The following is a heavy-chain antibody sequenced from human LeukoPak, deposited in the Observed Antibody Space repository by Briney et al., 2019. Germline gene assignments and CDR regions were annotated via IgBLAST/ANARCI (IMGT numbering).Heavy chain of an antibody. CDR3: AREGPSDNNWFDP. J-gene: IGHJ5*02. Sequence: ASVKVSCKASGGTFSSYAISWVRQAPGQGLEWMGGIIPIFGTANYAQKFQGRVTITADESTSTAYMELSSLRSEDTAVYYCAREGPSDNNWFDPWGQGTLVTVPS. D-gene: IGHD3-9*01. V-gene: IGHV1-69*01. CDR1: GGTFSSYA. CDR2: IIPIFGTA.